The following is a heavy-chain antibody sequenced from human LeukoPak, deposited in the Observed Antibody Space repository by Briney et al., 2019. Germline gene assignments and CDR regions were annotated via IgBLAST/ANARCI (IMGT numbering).Heavy chain of an antibody. CDR1: GGSISSGGYY. J-gene: IGHJ6*02. Sequence: SETLSLTCTVSGGSISSGGYYWSWIRQHPGKGLEWIVYIYYSGSTYYNPSLKSRVTISVDTSKNQFSLKLSSVTAADTAVYYCARGYSGYDPWYYYGMDVWGQGTTVTVSS. CDR3: ARGYSGYDPWYYYGMDV. V-gene: IGHV4-31*03. CDR2: IYYSGST. D-gene: IGHD5-12*01.